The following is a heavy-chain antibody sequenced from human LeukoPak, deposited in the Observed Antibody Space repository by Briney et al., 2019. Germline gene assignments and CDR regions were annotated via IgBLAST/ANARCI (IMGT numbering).Heavy chain of an antibody. V-gene: IGHV3-30-3*01. J-gene: IGHJ4*02. CDR2: ISYDGSNK. Sequence: GGSLRLSCAVSGFTVSSDYMSWVRQAPGKGLEWVAVISYDGSNKYYADSVKGRFTISRDNAKNTLYLQINSLRVEDTAVYYCARGRPHGNDYWGQGTLVTVSS. CDR1: GFTVSSDY. D-gene: IGHD4-23*01. CDR3: ARGRPHGNDY.